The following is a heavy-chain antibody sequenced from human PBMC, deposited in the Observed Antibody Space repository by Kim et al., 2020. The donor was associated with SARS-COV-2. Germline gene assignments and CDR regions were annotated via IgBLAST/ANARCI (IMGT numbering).Heavy chain of an antibody. J-gene: IGHJ5*02. D-gene: IGHD6-6*01. CDR2: IYYSGST. CDR3: ARGFTYSSSPPWFDP. CDR1: GGSVSSGSYY. V-gene: IGHV4-61*01. Sequence: SETLSLTCTVSGGSVSSGSYYWSWIRQPPGKGLEWIGYIYYSGSTNYNPSLKSRVTISVDTSKNQFSLKLSSVTASDTAVYYCARGFTYSSSPPWFDPWGQGTLVTVSS.